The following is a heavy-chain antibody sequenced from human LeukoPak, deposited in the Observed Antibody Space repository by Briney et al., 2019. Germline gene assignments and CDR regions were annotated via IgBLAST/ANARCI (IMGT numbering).Heavy chain of an antibody. Sequence: ASVKVSCKASGYTFTGYYMHWVRQAPGQGLEWMGWINPNSGGTNYAQKFQGRVTMTRDTSISTAYMELSRLRSDDTAVYYCARDLSRGYYGSGSYHDYWSQGTLVTVSS. D-gene: IGHD3-10*01. CDR2: INPNSGGT. CDR3: ARDLSRGYYGSGSYHDY. J-gene: IGHJ4*02. V-gene: IGHV1-2*02. CDR1: GYTFTGYY.